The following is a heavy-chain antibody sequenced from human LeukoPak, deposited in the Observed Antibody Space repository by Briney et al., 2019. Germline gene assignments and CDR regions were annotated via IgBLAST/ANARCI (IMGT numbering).Heavy chain of an antibody. D-gene: IGHD7-27*01. CDR2: IYQSGST. J-gene: IGHJ4*02. CDR3: ARLAWGRLDY. Sequence: PSETLSLTCTVSGGSISSYYWSWIRQPAGKGLEWIGSIYQSGSTYYNASLKSRVTISVDTSKNQFSLKLSSVTAADTAVYYCARLAWGRLDYWGQGTLVTVSS. V-gene: IGHV4-4*07. CDR1: GGSISSYY.